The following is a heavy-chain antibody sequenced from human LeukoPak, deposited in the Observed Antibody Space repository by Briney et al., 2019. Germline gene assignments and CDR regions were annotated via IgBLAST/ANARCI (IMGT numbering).Heavy chain of an antibody. CDR1: GGSISGHY. Sequence: SETLSLTCTVSGGSISGHYWTWIRQPAGKGLEWIGRIYASGSASYNPSLESRVTMSADTSKNEISLKLTSVTAADTAVYYCSREPEPWGQGTLVTVSS. CDR2: IYASGSA. CDR3: SREPEP. J-gene: IGHJ5*02. V-gene: IGHV4-4*07.